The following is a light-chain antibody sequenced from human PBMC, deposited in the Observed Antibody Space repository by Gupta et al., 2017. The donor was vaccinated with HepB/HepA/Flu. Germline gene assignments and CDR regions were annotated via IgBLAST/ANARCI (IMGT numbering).Light chain of an antibody. J-gene: IGKJ2*04. CDR3: QQYNSPCS. V-gene: IGKV1-5*03. CDR2: EAS. Sequence: DTHMTQSPSTLSASVGDRVTTTCRASQSISSWLAWYQQKPGKAPKLLIYEASSLESGVPSRVGGSGATTVFTLTISRQQDDDFATYCYQQYNSPCSFGQGTKLEIK. CDR1: QSISSW.